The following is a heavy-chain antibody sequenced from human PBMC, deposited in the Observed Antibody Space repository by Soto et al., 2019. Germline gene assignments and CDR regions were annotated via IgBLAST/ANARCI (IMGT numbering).Heavy chain of an antibody. V-gene: IGHV3-53*01. J-gene: IGHJ4*02. CDR3: ARGTSSGYYDFDY. D-gene: IGHD3-22*01. CDR2: IYSGGST. CDR1: GFTVSRNY. Sequence: PGGSLRLSCAASGFTVSRNYMSWVRQAPGKGLEWVSVIYSGGSTYYADSVKGRFTISRDNSKNTLYLQMNSLRAEDTAVYYCARGTSSGYYDFDYWGQGTLVTSPQ.